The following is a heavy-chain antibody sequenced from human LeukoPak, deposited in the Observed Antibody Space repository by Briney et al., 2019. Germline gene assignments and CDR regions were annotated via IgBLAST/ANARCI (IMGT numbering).Heavy chain of an antibody. CDR3: ARARGGSYSHYYYYMDV. V-gene: IGHV4-59*01. CDR1: GGSISSYY. Sequence: SETLSLTCTVSGGSISSYYWSWLRQPPGKGLEWIGYIYYSGSTNYNPSLKSRVTISVDTSKNQFSLKLSSVTAADTAVYYCARARGGSYSHYYYYMDVWGKGTTVTVSS. J-gene: IGHJ6*03. D-gene: IGHD1-26*01. CDR2: IYYSGST.